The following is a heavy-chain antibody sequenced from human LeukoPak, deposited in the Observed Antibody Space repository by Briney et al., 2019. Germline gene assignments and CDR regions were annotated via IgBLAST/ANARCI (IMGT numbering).Heavy chain of an antibody. J-gene: IGHJ4*02. CDR3: ARLTLSANDWCYDY. D-gene: IGHD5-12*01. V-gene: IGHV3-7*01. Sequence: GGSLRLSCAASGFTFSAYWMLWVRQAPGKGLEWVASIKEDGSEKYYVDSVKGRFTISRDNAKNSLYLQMNSLRAEDTAVYYCARLTLSANDWCYDYWGQGTLVTVSS. CDR2: IKEDGSEK. CDR1: GFTFSAYW.